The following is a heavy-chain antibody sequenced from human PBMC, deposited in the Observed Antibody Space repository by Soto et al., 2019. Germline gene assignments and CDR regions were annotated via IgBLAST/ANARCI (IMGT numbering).Heavy chain of an antibody. CDR1: GFSFSNYW. CDR3: ARDRGYSTFDC. V-gene: IGHV3-7*01. J-gene: IGHJ4*02. Sequence: EVQLVESGGSLVQPGGSLRLSCVASGFSFSNYWMSWVRQAPGKGLEWVANLNQDGSEINYVDSVKGRFAISRDNAKNSLLLQMNSLRAEDIAVYYCARDRGYSTFDCWGQGTLVTVSS. CDR2: LNQDGSEI. D-gene: IGHD3-22*01.